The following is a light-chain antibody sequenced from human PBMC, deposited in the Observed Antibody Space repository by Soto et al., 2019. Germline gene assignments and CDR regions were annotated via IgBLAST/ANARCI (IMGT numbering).Light chain of an antibody. CDR3: ETWDSNTHGV. Sequence: QSVLTQPASVSGSPGQSITISCTGTSNDVGGYNYVSWYQQHPGKAPKLMIFDVNNRPSGVSDRFSGSKSGNTASLTISGLQAEDEADYYCETWDSNTHGVFGGGTKLTVL. J-gene: IGLJ2*01. CDR1: SNDVGGYNY. CDR2: DVN. V-gene: IGLV2-14*03.